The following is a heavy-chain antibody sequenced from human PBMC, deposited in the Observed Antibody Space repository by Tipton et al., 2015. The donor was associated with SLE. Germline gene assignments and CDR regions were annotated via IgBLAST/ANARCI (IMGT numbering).Heavy chain of an antibody. V-gene: IGHV4-39*07. J-gene: IGHJ3*02. D-gene: IGHD1-7*01. CDR3: ARWNFVTMTGGFDI. Sequence: VSGGSISTSSYYWAWIRQPPGKGLECIGNINYSGTTSYNPSLKSRVTMSVDTSQNQFSLTLRSVTAADTAIYYCARWNFVTMTGGFDIWGQGTMVTVSS. CDR1: GGSISTSSYY. CDR2: INYSGTT.